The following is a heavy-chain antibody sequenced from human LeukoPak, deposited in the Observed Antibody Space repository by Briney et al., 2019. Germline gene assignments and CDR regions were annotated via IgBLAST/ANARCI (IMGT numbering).Heavy chain of an antibody. CDR1: GFTFSDYS. D-gene: IGHD3-22*01. Sequence: GGSLRLSCAASGFTFSDYSMNWVRQAPGRGLEWLSYITSGSSNMYYADSVKGRFTVSRDNAKNSLYLQMISLRDEDTAVYYCARGHYYSGGYGMDVWGQGTTVNVSS. V-gene: IGHV3-48*02. J-gene: IGHJ6*02. CDR2: ITSGSSNM. CDR3: ARGHYYSGGYGMDV.